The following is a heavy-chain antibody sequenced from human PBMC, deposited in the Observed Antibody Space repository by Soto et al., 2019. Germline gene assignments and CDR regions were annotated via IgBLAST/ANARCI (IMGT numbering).Heavy chain of an antibody. CDR1: GFTFSSYA. J-gene: IGHJ4*02. D-gene: IGHD2-2*01. CDR2: ISYDGSNK. V-gene: IGHV3-30-3*01. Sequence: QVQLVESGGGVVQPGRSLRLSCAASGFTFSSYAMHWVRQAPGKGLEWVAVISYDGSNKYYADSVKGRFTISRDNSKNTLYLQMNRLRAEDTAVYYCARDRLPIVGVPAAMKNWGQGTLVTVSS. CDR3: ARDRLPIVGVPAAMKN.